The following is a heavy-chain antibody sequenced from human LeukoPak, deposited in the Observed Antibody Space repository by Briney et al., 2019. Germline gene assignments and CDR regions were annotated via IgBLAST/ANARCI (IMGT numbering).Heavy chain of an antibody. V-gene: IGHV4-31*01. CDR1: GGSISRGGYY. D-gene: IGHD4-17*01. Sequence: SQTLSLTCTVSGGSISRGGYYWSWIRQHPGKGLEWIGYIYYSGSTYYNPSLKSLVTISVDTSKNQFSLKLSSVTAADRAVDYSARVATTTVTTTVDYWRRATLATASS. CDR2: IYYSGST. CDR3: ARVATTTVTTTVDY. J-gene: IGHJ4*02.